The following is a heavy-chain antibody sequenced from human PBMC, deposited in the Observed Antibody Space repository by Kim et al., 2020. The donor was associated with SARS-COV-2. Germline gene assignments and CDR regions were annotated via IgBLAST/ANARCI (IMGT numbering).Heavy chain of an antibody. V-gene: IGHV1-3*01. J-gene: IGHJ4*02. D-gene: IGHD2-21*02. CDR3: ARMGASGDYYYDY. Sequence: YSQIFQGRFPITRDTPATTASMELSSLGSEDTAVYYCARMGASGDYYYDYWGQGTLVTVSS.